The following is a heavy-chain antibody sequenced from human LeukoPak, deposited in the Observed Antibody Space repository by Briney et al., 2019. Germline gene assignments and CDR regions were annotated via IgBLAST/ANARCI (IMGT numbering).Heavy chain of an antibody. Sequence: PGGSLRLSCAASGLTLSSYAMSWVRQAPGKGLEWVSAISGSGGSTYYADSVKGRFTISRDNFKNTLSLEMNSLRAEDTAAYYCAKVFSGWFYDYWGQGTLVTVSS. CDR1: GLTLSSYA. J-gene: IGHJ4*02. CDR3: AKVFSGWFYDY. D-gene: IGHD6-19*01. V-gene: IGHV3-23*01. CDR2: ISGSGGST.